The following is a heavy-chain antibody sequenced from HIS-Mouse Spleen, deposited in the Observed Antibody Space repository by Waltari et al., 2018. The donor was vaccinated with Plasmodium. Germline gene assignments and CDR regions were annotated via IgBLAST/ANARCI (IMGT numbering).Heavy chain of an antibody. CDR2: ISYDGSNK. V-gene: IGHV3-30*18. D-gene: IGHD3-3*01. Sequence: QVQLVESGGGVVQPGRSLRLSCSTSGFTFSTYGMPWVRPAPGKGLEWVAVISYDGSNKYYADSVKGRFTISRDNSKNTLYLQMNSLRAEDTAVYYCAKEVLGYYDFWSRPDYWGQGTLVTVSS. CDR3: AKEVLGYYDFWSRPDY. J-gene: IGHJ4*02. CDR1: GFTFSTYG.